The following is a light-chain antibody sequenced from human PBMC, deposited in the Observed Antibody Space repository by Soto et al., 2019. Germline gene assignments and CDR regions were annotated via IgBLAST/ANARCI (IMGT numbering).Light chain of an antibody. J-gene: IGLJ2*01. CDR1: SSNIGSNT. V-gene: IGLV1-44*01. CDR2: SNN. Sequence: QSVLTQPPSASGTPGQRVTISCSGSSSNIGSNTVNWYQQLPGTAPILLIYSNNQRPSGVPDRFSGSKSGTSASLAISGLQSEDEADYYCAAWDDSLNGPVVFGGGTKLTVL. CDR3: AAWDDSLNGPVV.